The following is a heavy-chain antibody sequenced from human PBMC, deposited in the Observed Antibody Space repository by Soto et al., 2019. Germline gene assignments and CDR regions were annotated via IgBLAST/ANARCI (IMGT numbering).Heavy chain of an antibody. CDR1: GGSLSSSNW. Sequence: QVQLQESGPGLVNPSGTLSLTCAVSGGSLSSSNWWSWVRQPPGKALEWLGEIFYSGSTKYNPSLNSRVTIAADQTKNHLSLRLSSVTAADTAVYYCVHHGGDPYYHDCWCQGILVTVST. D-gene: IGHD4-17*01. CDR3: VHHGGDPYYHDC. V-gene: IGHV4-4*02. CDR2: IFYSGST. J-gene: IGHJ4*01.